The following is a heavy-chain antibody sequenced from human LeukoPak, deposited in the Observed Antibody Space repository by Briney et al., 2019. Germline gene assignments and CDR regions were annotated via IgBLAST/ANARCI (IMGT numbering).Heavy chain of an antibody. Sequence: PSETLSLTCTVSGGSLSSVDYYWGWIRQSPGKGLEWIGYLSHIGSSYYNPSLKSRMTMSVDTSKNQVSLKLRSVTAAGMAVYFCARGREENYDFWSGYYKGVHFDLWGQGTLVTVSS. CDR2: LSHIGSS. CDR1: GGSLSSVDYY. CDR3: ARGREENYDFWSGYYKGVHFDL. J-gene: IGHJ4*02. D-gene: IGHD3-3*01. V-gene: IGHV4-30-4*08.